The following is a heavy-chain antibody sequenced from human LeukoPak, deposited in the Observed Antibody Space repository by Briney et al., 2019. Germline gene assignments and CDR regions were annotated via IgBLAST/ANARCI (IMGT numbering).Heavy chain of an antibody. V-gene: IGHV3-23*01. Sequence: PGGSLRRSCAASGFTCSSYAMSWVRQAPGKGLEWVSAISGSGGSTYYADSVKGRFTISRDKSKNTLYLQMNSLRAEDTALYYCAKEDFAVTTRFFEYWGQGTLVTVSS. J-gene: IGHJ4*02. CDR3: AKEDFAVTTRFFEY. CDR1: GFTCSSYA. D-gene: IGHD4-11*01. CDR2: ISGSGGST.